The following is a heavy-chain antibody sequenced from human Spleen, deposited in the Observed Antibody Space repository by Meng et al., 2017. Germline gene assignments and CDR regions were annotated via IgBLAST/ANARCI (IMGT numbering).Heavy chain of an antibody. CDR1: GYSLTELS. CDR2: VDPEDGET. D-gene: IGHD2-15*01. V-gene: IGHV1-24*01. J-gene: IGHJ6*02. CDR3: ATHGLLLRVRYFYGVDV. Sequence: ASVKVSCKVSGYSLTELSIHWVRQAPGKGLEWMGGVDPEDGETIYAQNFQGRVTMTEDTSTDTAYMELSSLRSDDTAVYYCATHGLLLRVRYFYGVDVWGQGTTVTVPS.